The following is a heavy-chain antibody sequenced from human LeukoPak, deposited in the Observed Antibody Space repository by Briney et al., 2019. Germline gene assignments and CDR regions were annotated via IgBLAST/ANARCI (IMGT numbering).Heavy chain of an antibody. Sequence: SETLSLTCTVSGGSISNFYWSWIRQPPGKGLEWIGYIYYSGSTNYNPSLKSRVTISVDTSKNQFSLKLSSVTAADTAVYYCARSEDFWSGVDYWGQGTLVTVSS. CDR3: ARSEDFWSGVDY. CDR2: IYYSGST. D-gene: IGHD3-3*01. V-gene: IGHV4-59*08. J-gene: IGHJ4*02. CDR1: GGSISNFY.